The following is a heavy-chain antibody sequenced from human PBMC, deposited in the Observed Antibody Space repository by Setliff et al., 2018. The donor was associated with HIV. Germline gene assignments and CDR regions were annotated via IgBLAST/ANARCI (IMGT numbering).Heavy chain of an antibody. Sequence: GSLRLSCAASGFTFSDYSMSWVRQAPGKGLEWVSYISSSSSTIYYADSVKGRFTISRDNSKNTLNLQMNSLRAEDTAVYYCASGYSSSSPRRDYWGQGTLVTVSS. J-gene: IGHJ4*02. D-gene: IGHD6-6*01. CDR3: ASGYSSSSPRRDY. CDR2: ISSSSSTI. CDR1: GFTFSDYS. V-gene: IGHV3-48*01.